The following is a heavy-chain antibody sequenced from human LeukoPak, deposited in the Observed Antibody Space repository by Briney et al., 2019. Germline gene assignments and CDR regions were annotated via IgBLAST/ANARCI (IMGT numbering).Heavy chain of an antibody. CDR1: GYTFTSYY. Sequence: ASVKVSCKESGYTFTSYYMHWVRQAPAQGLEWMGLINPTGGSTGYAPQFQGRVTMIRDMSTSTDYMELSSMRSEDTAIYYCARDNSVGDNAWWFDPWGQGTLVTVSS. CDR3: ARDNSVGDNAWWFDP. CDR2: INPTGGST. D-gene: IGHD3-3*01. V-gene: IGHV1-46*01. J-gene: IGHJ5*02.